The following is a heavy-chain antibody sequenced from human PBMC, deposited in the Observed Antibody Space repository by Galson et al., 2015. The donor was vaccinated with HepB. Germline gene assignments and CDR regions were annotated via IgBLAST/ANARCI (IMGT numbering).Heavy chain of an antibody. V-gene: IGHV5-51*01. Sequence: QSGAEVKKPGESLKISCKGSGNNFSTYFTSYWIAWVRQMPGKGLEWMGIIFPSDSDTKYNPSFQGQVTISVDKSISTAYLQWSSLKASDTAIYYCARTMGYYNFLTTYYTHYYFDNWGQGTLVTVSS. J-gene: IGHJ4*02. CDR3: ARTMGYYNFLTTYYTHYYFDN. CDR2: IFPSDSDT. D-gene: IGHD3-9*01. CDR1: GNNFSTYFTSYW.